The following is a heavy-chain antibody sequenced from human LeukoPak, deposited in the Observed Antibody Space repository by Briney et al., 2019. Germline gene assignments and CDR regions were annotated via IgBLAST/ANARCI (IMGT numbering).Heavy chain of an antibody. Sequence: SETLSLTCTVSGGSISSSSYYWGWIRQPPGKGLEWIGSTYYSGSTYYNPSLKSRVTISVDTSKNQFSLKLSSVTAADTAVYYCARSYDILTGYYGAFDIWGQGTMVTVSS. CDR3: ARSYDILTGYYGAFDI. D-gene: IGHD3-9*01. V-gene: IGHV4-39*01. CDR2: TYYSGST. CDR1: GGSISSSSYY. J-gene: IGHJ3*02.